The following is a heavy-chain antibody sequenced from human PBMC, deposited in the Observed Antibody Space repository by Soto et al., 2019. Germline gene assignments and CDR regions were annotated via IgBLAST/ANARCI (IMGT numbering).Heavy chain of an antibody. V-gene: IGHV1-69*02. D-gene: IGHD2-2*01. J-gene: IGHJ5*02. Sequence: GASVKASCKSSGGTFSSYTISWVRQAPGQGLEWMGRIIPILGIANYAQKFQGRVTITADKSTSTAYMELSSLRSEDTAVYYCARYERYCSSTSCATNWFDPWGQGTLLTVSS. CDR2: IIPILGIA. CDR1: GGTFSSYT. CDR3: ARYERYCSSTSCATNWFDP.